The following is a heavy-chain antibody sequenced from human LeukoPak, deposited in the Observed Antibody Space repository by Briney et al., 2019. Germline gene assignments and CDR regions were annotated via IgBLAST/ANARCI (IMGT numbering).Heavy chain of an antibody. Sequence: PSETLSLTCAVSGGSISSSNWWSWVRQPPGKGLEWIGEIYHSGSTYYNPSLKSRVTISVDRSKNQFSLKLSSVTAADTAVYYCARDISPTTGYDAFDIWGQGTMVTVSS. D-gene: IGHD1-14*01. V-gene: IGHV4-4*02. CDR1: GGSISSSNW. J-gene: IGHJ3*02. CDR3: ARDISPTTGYDAFDI. CDR2: IYHSGST.